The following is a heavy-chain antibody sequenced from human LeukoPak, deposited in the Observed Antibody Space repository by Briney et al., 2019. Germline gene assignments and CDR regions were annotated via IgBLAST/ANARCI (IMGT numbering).Heavy chain of an antibody. V-gene: IGHV3-53*01. CDR2: IYSGGGT. J-gene: IGHJ4*02. Sequence: GGSLRLSCAASGFTVSNNYMSWVRQAPGKGLEWVSVIYSGGGTYYADSVKGRFTISRDNSKNTLYLQMNSLRAEDTAVYYCARGAIYGDQGYWGQATLVTVSS. CDR3: ARGAIYGDQGY. D-gene: IGHD3-3*01. CDR1: GFTVSNNY.